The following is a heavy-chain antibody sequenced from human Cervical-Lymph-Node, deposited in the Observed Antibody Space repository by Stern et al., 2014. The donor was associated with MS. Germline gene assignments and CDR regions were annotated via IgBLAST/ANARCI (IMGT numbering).Heavy chain of an antibody. CDR3: TRFLQSGWSDLFDS. D-gene: IGHD6-19*01. CDR1: GSTLSTSW. J-gene: IGHJ5*01. V-gene: IGHV3-7*01. CDR2: IKRDGSET. Sequence: EVQLVQSGGGLVQPGGSQRLSCVASGSTLSTSWMSWVRQAPGKGLEWVANIKRDGSETYYVDAVKGRFTISRDNAKSSLYLEMNSLRAEDTAVYYCTRFLQSGWSDLFDSWGRGTLVTVSS.